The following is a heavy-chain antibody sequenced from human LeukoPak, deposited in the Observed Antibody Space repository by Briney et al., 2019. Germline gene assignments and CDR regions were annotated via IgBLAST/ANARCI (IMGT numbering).Heavy chain of an antibody. V-gene: IGHV4-59*01. CDR3: ASIVGATLDY. J-gene: IGHJ4*02. CDR2: IYYSGST. D-gene: IGHD1-26*01. Sequence: PSETLSLTCTVSGGSINSYYWSWIRQPPGKGLEWIGYIYYSGSTNYNPSLKSRVTISVDTSKNQFSLKLSSVTAADTAVYYCASIVGATLDYWGQGTLVTVSS. CDR1: GGSINSYY.